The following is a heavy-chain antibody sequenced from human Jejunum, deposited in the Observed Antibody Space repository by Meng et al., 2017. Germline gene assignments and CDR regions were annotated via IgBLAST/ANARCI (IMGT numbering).Heavy chain of an antibody. CDR2: IKQDGSQK. D-gene: IGHD2-15*01. Sequence: GGSLRLSCADSGFTFSAYWMSWVRQAPGKGLEWVANIKQDGSQKYYMDSVRGRFTISRDNAKNELYLQMNSLRAEDTAVYFCAKEGGKPQYCSDISCYLRYYYGMDVWGQGTTVTVSS. CDR3: AKEGGKPQYCSDISCYLRYYYGMDV. CDR1: GFTFSAYW. J-gene: IGHJ6*02. V-gene: IGHV3-7*01.